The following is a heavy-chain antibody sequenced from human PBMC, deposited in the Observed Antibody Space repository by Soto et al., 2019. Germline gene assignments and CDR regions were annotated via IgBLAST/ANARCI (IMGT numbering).Heavy chain of an antibody. CDR2: INPSGGST. J-gene: IGHJ4*02. V-gene: IGHV1-46*02. Sequence: ASVKVSCKASGYTFNNYWIHWVRQAPGQGLEWMGKINPSGGSTSYAQKFQGRVTMTRDTSTSTVYMELSSLRSEDTAVYYCARTLSDSGVSYWGQGTLVTVSS. CDR3: ARTLSDSGVSY. D-gene: IGHD6-19*01. CDR1: GYTFNNYW.